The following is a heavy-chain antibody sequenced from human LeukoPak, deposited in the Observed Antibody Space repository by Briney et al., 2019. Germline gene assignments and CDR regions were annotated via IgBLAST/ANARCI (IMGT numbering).Heavy chain of an antibody. CDR2: IKQFGTER. J-gene: IGHJ4*02. V-gene: IGHV3-7*03. D-gene: IGHD5-18*01. Sequence: GGSLRLSCIASGFTFNNFWMGWVRQAPGKGLEWVANIKQFGTERNYLDSVKGRFTISRDNSKNTLYLQMNSLRAEDTAVYYCAKDLAGYSYPPGEDPFDYWGQGTLVTVSS. CDR1: GFTFNNFW. CDR3: AKDLAGYSYPPGEDPFDY.